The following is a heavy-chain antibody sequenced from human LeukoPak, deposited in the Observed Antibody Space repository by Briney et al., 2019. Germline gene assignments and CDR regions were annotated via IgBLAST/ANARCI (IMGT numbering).Heavy chain of an antibody. V-gene: IGHV4-39*01. D-gene: IGHD3-3*01. CDR1: GGSISSSSYY. Sequence: SETLSLTCTVSGGSISSSSYYWGWIRQPPGKGLEWIGSIYYSESTYYNPSLKSRVTISVDTSKNQFSLKLSSVTAADTAVYYCARHPYYDFWSGYSSPHSDAFDIWGRGTMVTVSS. J-gene: IGHJ3*02. CDR3: ARHPYYDFWSGYSSPHSDAFDI. CDR2: IYYSEST.